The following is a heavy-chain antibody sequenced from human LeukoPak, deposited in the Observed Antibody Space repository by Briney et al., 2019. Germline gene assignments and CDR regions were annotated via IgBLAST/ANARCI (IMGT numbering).Heavy chain of an antibody. CDR1: GFTFSSYE. CDR3: AIKDQQGGIAARLGFDY. Sequence: GGSLRLSCAASGFTFSSYEMNWVRQAPGKGLEWVSYISSSGSTIYYADSVKGRFTISRDNSKNTLYLQMNSLRAEDTAVYYCAIKDQQGGIAARLGFDYWGQGTLVAVSS. CDR2: ISSSGSTI. D-gene: IGHD6-6*01. V-gene: IGHV3-48*03. J-gene: IGHJ4*02.